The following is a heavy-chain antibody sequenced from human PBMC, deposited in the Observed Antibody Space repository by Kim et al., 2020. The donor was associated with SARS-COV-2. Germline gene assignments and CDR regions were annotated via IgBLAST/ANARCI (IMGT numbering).Heavy chain of an antibody. CDR1: GFTFSSYG. V-gene: IGHV3-33*01. Sequence: GGSLRLSCAASGFTFSSYGMHWVRQAPGKGLEWVAVIWYDGSNKYYADSVKGRFTISRDNSKNTLYLQMNSLRAKDTAVYYCARDSATVTTNAGAFDIWGQGTMVTVSS. CDR2: IWYDGSNK. D-gene: IGHD4-4*01. CDR3: ARDSATVTTNAGAFDI. J-gene: IGHJ3*02.